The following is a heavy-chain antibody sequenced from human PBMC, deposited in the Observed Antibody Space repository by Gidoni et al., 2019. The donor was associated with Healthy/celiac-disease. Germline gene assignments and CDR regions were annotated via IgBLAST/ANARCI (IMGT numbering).Heavy chain of an antibody. CDR2: ISWNSGSI. CDR3: AKDIGWELLSICFDY. Sequence: EVQLVESGGGLVQPGRSLRLSCAASGLTFDAYAMHWVRQAPGKGLEWVSGISWNSGSIGYADSVKGRFTISRDNAKNSLYLQMNSLRAEDTALYYCAKDIGWELLSICFDYWGQGTLVTVSS. J-gene: IGHJ4*02. CDR1: GLTFDAYA. D-gene: IGHD1-26*01. V-gene: IGHV3-9*01.